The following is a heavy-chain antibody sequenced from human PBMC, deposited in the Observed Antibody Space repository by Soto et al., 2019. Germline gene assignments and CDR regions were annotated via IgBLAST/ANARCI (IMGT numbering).Heavy chain of an antibody. CDR1: GGSFSSSRYY. J-gene: IGHJ5*02. V-gene: IGHV4-39*01. CDR2: IYYTGST. CDR3: ARVPRYGYYCFDT. D-gene: IGHD5-18*01. Sequence: VSGGSFSSSRYYWGWIRQPAGRGREWIGSIYYTGSTDYTPSLQSRVTMSVETPKNEFSLNLNSVTAANTAVYYCARVPRYGYYCFDTWGQGNLVTVSS.